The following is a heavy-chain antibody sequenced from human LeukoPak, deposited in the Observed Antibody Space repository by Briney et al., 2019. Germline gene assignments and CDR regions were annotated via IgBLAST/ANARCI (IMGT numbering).Heavy chain of an antibody. D-gene: IGHD2-21*01. Sequence: PSQTLSLTCTVSGGSISSGGYYWSWIRQHPGTGLEWIGYIYYSGSTYYNPSLKSRLSIYSDTSKNQFSLRLTSVTAADTAVYYCARHADCLGDCYRNWGQGTLVTVSS. V-gene: IGHV4-31*03. CDR2: IYYSGST. CDR1: GGSISSGGYY. J-gene: IGHJ4*02. CDR3: ARHADCLGDCYRN.